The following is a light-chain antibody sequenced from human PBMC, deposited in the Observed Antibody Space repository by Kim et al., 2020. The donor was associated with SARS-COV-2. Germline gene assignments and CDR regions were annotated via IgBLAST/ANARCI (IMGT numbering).Light chain of an antibody. CDR3: QQYNNWPPLT. CDR1: QSVSSN. Sequence: SPGERAPLSRRASQSVSSNLAWYQQKPGQAPRLLIYGASTRATGIPARFSGSGSGTEFTLTISSLQSEDFAVYYCQQYNNWPPLTFGGGTKVDIK. J-gene: IGKJ4*01. CDR2: GAS. V-gene: IGKV3-15*01.